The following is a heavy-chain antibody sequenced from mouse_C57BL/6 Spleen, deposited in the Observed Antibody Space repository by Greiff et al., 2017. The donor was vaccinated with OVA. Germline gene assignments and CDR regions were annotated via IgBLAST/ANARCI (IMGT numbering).Heavy chain of an antibody. CDR1: GFNIKDDY. CDR3: TRYYGSSYNFDY. J-gene: IGHJ2*01. CDR2: IDPENGDT. Sequence: EVKLQESGAELVRPGASVKLSCTASGFNIKDDYMHWVKQRPEQGLEWIGWIDPENGDTAYASKFQGKAPITADTSSNTAYLQLSSLTSEDTAVYYCTRYYGSSYNFDYWGQGTTLTVSS. D-gene: IGHD1-1*01. V-gene: IGHV14-4*01.